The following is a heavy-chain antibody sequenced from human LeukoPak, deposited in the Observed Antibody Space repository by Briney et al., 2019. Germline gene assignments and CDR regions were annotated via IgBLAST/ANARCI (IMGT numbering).Heavy chain of an antibody. Sequence: PSETLSLTCTVSGGSIRSTTYYWGWIRQPPGKGLEWVGSMYYSRNTYYNPSLKSRVTISVDTSKNQFSLRLSSVTAADTAVYYCARAAGTYYYYGMDVWGQGTTVTVSS. D-gene: IGHD6-13*01. CDR3: ARAAGTYYYYGMDV. J-gene: IGHJ6*02. CDR2: MYYSRNT. V-gene: IGHV4-39*01. CDR1: GGSIRSTTYY.